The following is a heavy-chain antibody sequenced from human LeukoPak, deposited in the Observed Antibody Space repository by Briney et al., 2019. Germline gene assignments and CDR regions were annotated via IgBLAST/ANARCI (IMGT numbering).Heavy chain of an antibody. Sequence: TPSETLSLTSTVSGYSIISGYYWGWIRQPPGKGLEWIGSIYHSGRTYYNRSLKSRVAISVDTSKNQCSLKLSSVTAADIAFYYCARGKGVAIFGVVRPHRPSYMDVWGKGTTVTVSS. D-gene: IGHD3-3*01. V-gene: IGHV4-38-2*02. CDR1: GYSIISGYY. CDR2: IYHSGRT. J-gene: IGHJ6*03. CDR3: ARGKGVAIFGVVRPHRPSYMDV.